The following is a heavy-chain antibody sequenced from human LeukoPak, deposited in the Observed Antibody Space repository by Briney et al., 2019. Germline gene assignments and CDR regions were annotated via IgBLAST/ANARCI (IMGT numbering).Heavy chain of an antibody. D-gene: IGHD6-13*01. CDR2: ISYDGSNK. CDR3: ARIAAAGTQNHAFDI. Sequence: GRSLRLSCAASGFTFSSYAMHWVRQAPGKGLEWVAVISYDGSNKYYADSVKGRFTISRDSAKNSLYLQMNSLRAEDTAVYYCARIAAAGTQNHAFDIWGQGTMVTVSS. J-gene: IGHJ3*02. CDR1: GFTFSSYA. V-gene: IGHV3-30-3*01.